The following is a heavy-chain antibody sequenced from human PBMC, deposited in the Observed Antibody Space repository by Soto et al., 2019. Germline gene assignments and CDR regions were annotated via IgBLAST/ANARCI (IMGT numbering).Heavy chain of an antibody. J-gene: IGHJ6*02. CDR1: GGTFSSYA. CDR3: ARVAVAGGYYYYGMDV. V-gene: IGHV1-69*06. CDR2: IIPIFGTA. D-gene: IGHD6-19*01. Sequence: RASVKVSCKASGGTFSSYAISWVRQAPGQGLEWMGGIIPIFGTANYAQKFQGRVTITADKSTSTAYMELSSLRSEDTAVYYCARVAVAGGYYYYGMDVWGQGTTVTVSS.